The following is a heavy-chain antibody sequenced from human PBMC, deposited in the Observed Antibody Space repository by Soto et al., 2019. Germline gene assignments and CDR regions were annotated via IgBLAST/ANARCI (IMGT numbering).Heavy chain of an antibody. CDR3: AKDSGYSYGYGDFDY. J-gene: IGHJ4*02. CDR1: GFTFDDYA. D-gene: IGHD5-18*01. Sequence: EVQLVESGGGLVQPGRSLRLSCAASGFTFDDYAMHWVRQAPGKGLAWVSGISWNSGSIGYADSVKGRFTISRDNAKNSLYLQMNSLRAEDTALYYCAKDSGYSYGYGDFDYWGQGTLVTVSS. V-gene: IGHV3-9*01. CDR2: ISWNSGSI.